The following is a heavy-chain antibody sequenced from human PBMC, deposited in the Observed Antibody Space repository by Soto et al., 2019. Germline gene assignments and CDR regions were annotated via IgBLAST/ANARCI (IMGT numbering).Heavy chain of an antibody. CDR3: ARDGVDVSRTTVRHGALDI. CDR1: GGSFSTYG. V-gene: IGHV1-69*01. J-gene: IGHJ3*02. CDR2: FIPVFTTA. Sequence: QVQLVQSGAEVKKPGSSVKVSCKASGGSFSTYGISWVRQAPGQGLVWMGGFIPVFTTAKYAQKFQGRVSITADESTDTTYMELSSLRSEDTAVYFCARDGVDVSRTTVRHGALDIWGQGTVVTVSS. D-gene: IGHD4-17*01.